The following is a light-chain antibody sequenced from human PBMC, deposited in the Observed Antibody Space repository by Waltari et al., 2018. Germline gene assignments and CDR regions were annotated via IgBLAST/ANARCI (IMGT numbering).Light chain of an antibody. CDR3: QKYVNLPAT. Sequence: EIVLTQSPGTLSLSPGERATLSCRASQGVSKYVAWYQQRPGQAPRLLIYDASISATGIPDRFSGSGSGTDFSLTISRLEPEDFAVYYCQKYVNLPATFGQGTKVEIK. V-gene: IGKV3-20*01. J-gene: IGKJ1*01. CDR2: DAS. CDR1: QGVSKY.